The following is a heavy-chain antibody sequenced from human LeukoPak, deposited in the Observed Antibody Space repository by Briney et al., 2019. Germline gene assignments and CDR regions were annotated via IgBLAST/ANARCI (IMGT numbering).Heavy chain of an antibody. V-gene: IGHV3-23*01. D-gene: IGHD3-10*01. CDR3: AKDRTLLWFGELYDWFDP. Sequence: GGSLRLSCAASGFTFSSYGMSWVRQAQGKGLEWVSAISGSGGSTYYADSVKGRFTISRDNSKNTLYLQMNSLRAEDTAVYYCAKDRTLLWFGELYDWFDPWGQGTLVTVSS. CDR1: GFTFSSYG. CDR2: ISGSGGST. J-gene: IGHJ5*02.